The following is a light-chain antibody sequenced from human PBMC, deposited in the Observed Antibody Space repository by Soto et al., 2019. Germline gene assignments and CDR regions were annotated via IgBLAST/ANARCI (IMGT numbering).Light chain of an antibody. CDR1: QSINNW. V-gene: IGKV1-5*03. CDR3: QQYNSYSQSS. J-gene: IGKJ2*03. CDR2: MAS. Sequence: DIQMTQSPSTLSASVGDRVTITCRASQSINNWLAWYQQKPGKAPKLLIHMASSLESGVPSRFSGSGSGTEFTLTISSLQPDASATYYCQQYNSYSQSSFGQGTKLEI.